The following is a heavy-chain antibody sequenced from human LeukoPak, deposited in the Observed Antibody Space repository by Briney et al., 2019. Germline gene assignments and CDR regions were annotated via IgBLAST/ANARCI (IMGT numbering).Heavy chain of an antibody. Sequence: SVKVSCKASGGTFSSYAISWVRQAPGQGLEWMGGIIPIFGTANYAQKFQGRVTITTDESTSTAYMELSSLRSEDTAVYYCARGTRKTDYYFDFWGKVTLVTVSS. CDR2: IIPIFGTA. D-gene: IGHD3-10*01. J-gene: IGHJ4*02. V-gene: IGHV1-69*05. CDR1: GGTFSSYA. CDR3: ARGTRKTDYYFDF.